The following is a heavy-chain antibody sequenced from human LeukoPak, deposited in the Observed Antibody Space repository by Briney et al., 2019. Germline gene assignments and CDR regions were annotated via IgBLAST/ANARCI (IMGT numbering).Heavy chain of an antibody. D-gene: IGHD6-19*01. CDR1: GFTFNRYA. Sequence: PGGPQRLSCAASGFTFNRYAISWLRQAPGKGLEWVSTIGGSGDKTFCADSDKGLLTISRDNSKNMVHLQMNSLTGEDTALYYCVRRGDASSGWGDHDFWGQGALVTVSS. CDR2: IGGSGDKT. CDR3: VRRGDASSGWGDHDF. J-gene: IGHJ4*02. V-gene: IGHV3-23*01.